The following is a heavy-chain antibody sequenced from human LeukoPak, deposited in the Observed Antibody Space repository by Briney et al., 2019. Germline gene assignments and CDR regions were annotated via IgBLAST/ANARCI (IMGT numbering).Heavy chain of an antibody. CDR2: IYTSGST. Sequence: SETLSLTCTVSGGSISSSSYYWSWIRQPAGKGLEWIGRIYTSGSTNYNPSLNSRVTISIDTSKNQFSLSLSSVTAADTGVYYCARVSPSGVWDVWGQGTTVTVSS. J-gene: IGHJ6*02. D-gene: IGHD3-10*01. CDR1: GGSISSSSYY. CDR3: ARVSPSGVWDV. V-gene: IGHV4-61*02.